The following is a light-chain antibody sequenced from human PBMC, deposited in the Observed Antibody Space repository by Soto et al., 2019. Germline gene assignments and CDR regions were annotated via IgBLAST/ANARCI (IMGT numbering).Light chain of an antibody. CDR3: QQYGSSPRT. Sequence: EIVLTQSPGTLSLSPGERATLSCRASQTVSTNYLAWYQQKPGQAPRLLIYGASSRATGIPDRFSGSGSGKDFILTISRLEPEDFAVYYCQQYGSSPRTFGQGTKLDIK. J-gene: IGKJ2*01. CDR1: QTVSTNY. V-gene: IGKV3-20*01. CDR2: GAS.